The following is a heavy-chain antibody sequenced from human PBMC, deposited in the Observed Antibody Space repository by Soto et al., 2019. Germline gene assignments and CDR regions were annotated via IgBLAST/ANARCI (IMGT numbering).Heavy chain of an antibody. CDR2: INPGTGRT. Sequence: QVQLVQSGAEVRKPGASVKVSCKASGYTCKSHYIHWLRQAPGQGLEWLGVINPGTGRTTYAQSLQSRVIMVRDTATSTVNRDLSSLRSEDTAVYYCAREIVVVGGDYYCGMDVWGQGTTVTVSS. D-gene: IGHD3-22*01. CDR1: GYTCKSHY. J-gene: IGHJ6*02. V-gene: IGHV1-46*02. CDR3: AREIVVVGGDYYCGMDV.